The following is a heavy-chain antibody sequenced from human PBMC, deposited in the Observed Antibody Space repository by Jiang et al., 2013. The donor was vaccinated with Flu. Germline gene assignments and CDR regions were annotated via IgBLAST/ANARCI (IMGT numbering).Heavy chain of an antibody. CDR3: AQSYYDSSGYYYPVLDY. J-gene: IGHJ4*02. V-gene: IGHV1-69*01. Sequence: FGTANYAQKFQGRVTITADESTSTAYMELSSLRSEDTAVYYCAQSYYDSSGYYYPVLDYWGQGTLVTVSS. D-gene: IGHD3-22*01. CDR2: FGTA.